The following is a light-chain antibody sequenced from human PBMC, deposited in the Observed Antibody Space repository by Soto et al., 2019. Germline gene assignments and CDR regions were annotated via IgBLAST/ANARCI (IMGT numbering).Light chain of an antibody. V-gene: IGLV2-14*03. Sequence: QSALTQPASVSGSPGQSITISCTGTSSDVGGYNFVSWYQQHTGKVPKLMIFDVNRRPSGVSDRFSGSKSGNTASLTISGLQAEDEGDYYCGSYTSSSTHVFGSGTKLTVL. CDR2: DVN. CDR1: SSDVGGYNF. CDR3: GSYTSSSTHV. J-gene: IGLJ1*01.